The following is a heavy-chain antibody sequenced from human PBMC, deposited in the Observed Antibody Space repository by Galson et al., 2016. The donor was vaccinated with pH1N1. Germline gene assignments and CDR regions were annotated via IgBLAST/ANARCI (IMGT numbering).Heavy chain of an antibody. J-gene: IGHJ5*02. CDR1: GFTFGTHA. V-gene: IGHV3-23*01. CDR3: AKEGRWCGGNWFDP. CDR2: ISGRGGSR. D-gene: IGHD3-10*01. Sequence: SLRLSCAASGFTFGTHAMTWVRQAPGKGLQWVAVISGRGGSREYADSVKGRFTISRDNSKNTLYLQVNSVRVGDTGIYYCAKEGRWCGGNWFDPWGQGTLVTVSS.